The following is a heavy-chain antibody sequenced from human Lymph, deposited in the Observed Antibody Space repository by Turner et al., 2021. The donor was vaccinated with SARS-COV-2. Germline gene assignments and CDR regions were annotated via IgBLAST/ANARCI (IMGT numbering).Heavy chain of an antibody. CDR2: ITFTGSYI. V-gene: IGHV3-21*01. D-gene: IGHD2-21*02. Sequence: EGQLVESGGRVVKSGGSVRLSWAASGFTFSSYSMNWVRQAPGKGLDWVSSITFTGSYIYYADSVKGRFTISRDSAKNSLYLQMNSLRAEDTAVYYCARGPPDFPYYFDYWGQGTLVTVSS. J-gene: IGHJ4*02. CDR3: ARGPPDFPYYFDY. CDR1: GFTFSSYS.